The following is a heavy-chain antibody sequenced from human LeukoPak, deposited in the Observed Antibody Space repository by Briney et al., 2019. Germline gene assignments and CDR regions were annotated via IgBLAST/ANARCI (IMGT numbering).Heavy chain of an antibody. Sequence: GGSLRLSCAASGFTFSNYGMSWVRQAPGKGLEWVSAVTGTGGSTYYADSVKGRFTISRDNSKNTLYLQMNSLRGEATAIYYCAKNGYSSGWYPENWGQGTLVTVSS. V-gene: IGHV3-23*01. CDR2: VTGTGGST. CDR3: AKNGYSSGWYPEN. D-gene: IGHD6-19*01. CDR1: GFTFSNYG. J-gene: IGHJ4*02.